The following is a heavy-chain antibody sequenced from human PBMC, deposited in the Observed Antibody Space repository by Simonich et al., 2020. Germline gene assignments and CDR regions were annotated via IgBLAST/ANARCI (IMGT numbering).Heavy chain of an antibody. CDR1: GFTFSSYS. D-gene: IGHD3-3*01. J-gene: IGHJ4*02. Sequence: EVQLVESGGGLVKPGGSLRLSCAASGFTFSSYSMNWVRQAPGKGLEGCSSISSSSSYIYYADSVKGRFTIYRDNAKNSLYLQMNSLRAEDTAVYYCARKRFLEWFFDYWGQGTLVTVSS. V-gene: IGHV3-21*01. CDR2: ISSSSSYI. CDR3: ARKRFLEWFFDY.